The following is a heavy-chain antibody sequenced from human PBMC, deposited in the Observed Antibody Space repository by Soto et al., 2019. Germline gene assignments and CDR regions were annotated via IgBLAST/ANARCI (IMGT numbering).Heavy chain of an antibody. Sequence: SETLSLTCTVSGGSISSGDYYWSWIRQPPGKGLEWIGYIYYSGSTYYNPSLKSRVTISVDTSTNQFSLKLSSVTAADTAVYYCARASLAAAGTFDYWGQGTLGTVSS. J-gene: IGHJ4*02. CDR3: ARASLAAAGTFDY. D-gene: IGHD6-13*01. CDR1: GGSISSGDYY. CDR2: IYYSGST. V-gene: IGHV4-30-4*01.